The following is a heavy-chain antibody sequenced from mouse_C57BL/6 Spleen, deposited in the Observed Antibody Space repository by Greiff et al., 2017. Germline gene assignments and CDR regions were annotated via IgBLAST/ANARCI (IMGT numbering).Heavy chain of an antibody. CDR1: GYTFTSYW. D-gene: IGHD4-1*01. CDR2: IDPNSGGT. CDR3: ASQANWEYYYAMDY. J-gene: IGHJ4*01. Sequence: QVQLQQPGAELVKPGASVKLSCKASGYTFTSYWMHWVKQRPGRGLEWIGRIDPNSGGTKYNEKFKSKATLTVDKPSSTAYMQLSSLTSEDSAVYYCASQANWEYYYAMDYWGQGTSVTVSS. V-gene: IGHV1-72*01.